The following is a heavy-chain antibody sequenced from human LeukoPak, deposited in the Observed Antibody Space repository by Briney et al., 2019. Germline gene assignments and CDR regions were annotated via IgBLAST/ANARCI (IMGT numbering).Heavy chain of an antibody. CDR2: ISYDGSNK. D-gene: IGHD4-17*01. CDR1: GFTFSSYA. Sequence: GGSLRLSCAASGFTFSSYAMHWVRQAPGKGLEWVAIISYDGSNKYYADSVKGRFTISRDNSKNTLYLQINSLRAEDTAVYYCAREIDYGDAFDIWGQGTMVTVSS. J-gene: IGHJ3*02. CDR3: AREIDYGDAFDI. V-gene: IGHV3-30-3*01.